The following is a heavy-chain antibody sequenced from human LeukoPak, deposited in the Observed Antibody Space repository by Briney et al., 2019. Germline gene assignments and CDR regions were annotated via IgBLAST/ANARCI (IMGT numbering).Heavy chain of an antibody. CDR3: ARVYSVAGTGVDY. Sequence: SSETLSLTCAVYGGSFSGYYWSWIRQPPGKGLEWIGEINHSASTNYNPPLKSRVTISVDTSKNQFSLKLSSVTAADTAVYYCARVYSVAGTGVDYWGQGTLVTVSS. V-gene: IGHV4-34*01. CDR2: INHSAST. D-gene: IGHD6-19*01. J-gene: IGHJ4*02. CDR1: GGSFSGYY.